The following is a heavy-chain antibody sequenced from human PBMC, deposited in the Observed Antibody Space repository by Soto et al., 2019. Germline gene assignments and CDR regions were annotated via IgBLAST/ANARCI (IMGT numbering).Heavy chain of an antibody. D-gene: IGHD1-7*01. J-gene: IGHJ6*02. CDR2: IIVSGGST. CDR1: GFTFSSYV. Sequence: PGGSLRLSCAASGFTFSSYVMSWVRQAPGKGLEWVSTIIVSGGSTYYADSVKGRFTISRDNSKNTLYLQMNSLRAEDTALYYCAKENGVTRTAFPVYYYYGLDVWGQGTTVTVSS. CDR3: AKENGVTRTAFPVYYYYGLDV. V-gene: IGHV3-23*01.